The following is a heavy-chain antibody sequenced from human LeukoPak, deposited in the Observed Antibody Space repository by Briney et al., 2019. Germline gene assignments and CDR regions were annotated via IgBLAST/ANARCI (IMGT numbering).Heavy chain of an antibody. CDR3: ARDSDWVFDL. CDR1: GYTVTRWN. J-gene: IGHJ2*01. CDR2: ISTYNGDT. D-gene: IGHD3-9*01. Sequence: VASVKVSCKSSGYTVTRWNFNWVRQAPGQGLEWMGWISTYNGDTKYAQKFQGRVTMTTDTSTSTTYMELRSLTPDDTAVYYCARDSDWVFDLWGRGTVVTVSS. V-gene: IGHV1-18*01.